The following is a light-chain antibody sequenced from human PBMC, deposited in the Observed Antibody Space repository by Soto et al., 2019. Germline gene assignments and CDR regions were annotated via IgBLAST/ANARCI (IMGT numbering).Light chain of an antibody. V-gene: IGKV3-20*01. CDR1: QSVTSGY. CDR2: GAS. CDR3: QQYGRSQGWT. Sequence: DIVLTQSPVILSLSPGDRATLSCRASQSVTSGYLDWYQQKPGQAPRLLIYGASSRATGIPDRFSGGGSGTDFTLTSIRLEPEDFAVYYCQQYGRSQGWTFGQGTKVEIK. J-gene: IGKJ1*01.